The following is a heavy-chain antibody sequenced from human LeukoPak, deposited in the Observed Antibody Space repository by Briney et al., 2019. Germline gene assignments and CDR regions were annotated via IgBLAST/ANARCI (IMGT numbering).Heavy chain of an antibody. V-gene: IGHV4-59*01. CDR2: ICNRGDT. CDR1: ASGVSINKYC. D-gene: IGHD1-26*01. CDR3: AAWDETLLAFDI. Sequence: TSETLSLTCSVSASGVSINKYCWNWVRQPPGKGPQWIGYICNRGDTGYNPSLYSRATISLDTSRNHFSLSLTSMTAADTAVYYCAAWDETLLAFDIWGQGTMVTVSS. J-gene: IGHJ3*02.